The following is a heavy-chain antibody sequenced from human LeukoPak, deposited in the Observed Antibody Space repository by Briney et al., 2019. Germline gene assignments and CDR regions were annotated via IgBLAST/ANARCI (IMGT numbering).Heavy chain of an antibody. CDR2: IKPDGSEK. CDR1: GVTFSSDW. J-gene: IGHJ4*02. V-gene: IGHV3-7*01. D-gene: IGHD4-17*01. Sequence: HPGGSLRLSCADSGVTFSSDWMSWVRQAPGKGLEWVAHIKPDGSEKYYVDSMKGRFTISRDNTKNSLSLQMNSLRAEDTAVYYCVKWNEGFTTWGQGTLVTVSS. CDR3: VKWNEGFTT.